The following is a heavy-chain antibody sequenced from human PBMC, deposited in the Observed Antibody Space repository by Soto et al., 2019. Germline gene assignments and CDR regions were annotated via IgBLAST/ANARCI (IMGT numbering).Heavy chain of an antibody. Sequence: GGSLRLSCEASGFIFRNYAMSWVRQAPGKGLEWVSSISGSGVGTYYADSVQGRFTISRDNSTNTLFLQLSSLRAEDTALYYCAKDVDTVGLSDGSGYFDLWGQGALVTVSS. D-gene: IGHD3-22*01. CDR2: ISGSGVGT. V-gene: IGHV3-23*01. CDR1: GFIFRNYA. CDR3: AKDVDTVGLSDGSGYFDL. J-gene: IGHJ4*02.